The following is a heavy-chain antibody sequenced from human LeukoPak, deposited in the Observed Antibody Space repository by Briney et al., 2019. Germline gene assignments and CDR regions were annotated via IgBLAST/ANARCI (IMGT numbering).Heavy chain of an antibody. D-gene: IGHD3-3*01. CDR2: ISSSGTTI. CDR1: GFTFSDYY. CDR3: VRGVRLISRLDP. Sequence: GGSLRLSCAGSGFTFSDYYMHWIRQTPGKGLECISYISSSGTTIYYTDSVKGRFTISRDNAKNSLYLQMDSLRAEDTAVYYCVRGVRLISRLDPWGQGTLVTVSS. V-gene: IGHV3-11*01. J-gene: IGHJ5*02.